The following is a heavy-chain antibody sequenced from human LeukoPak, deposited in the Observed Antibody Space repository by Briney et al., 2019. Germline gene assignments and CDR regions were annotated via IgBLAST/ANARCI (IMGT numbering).Heavy chain of an antibody. CDR1: GFTFSSYA. V-gene: IGHV3-23*01. CDR2: ISGSGGST. CDR3: AKDWADFWSGYFLFDY. Sequence: GGSLRLSCAASGFTFSSYAMSWVRQAPGKGLEWVSVISGSGGSTYHADSVKGRFTISRDNSKNTIYLQMNSLRAEDTAVYYCAKDWADFWSGYFLFDYWGQGTLVTVSS. J-gene: IGHJ4*02. D-gene: IGHD3-3*01.